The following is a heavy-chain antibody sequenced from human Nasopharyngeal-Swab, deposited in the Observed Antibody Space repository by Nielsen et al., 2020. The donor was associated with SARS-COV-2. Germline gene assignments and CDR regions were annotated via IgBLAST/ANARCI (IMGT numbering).Heavy chain of an antibody. Sequence: ASVKVSCKTSGYTFTGYFIHWVRQAPGQGLEWMGRVNPNTGGTDYAQNFQGRVIMSRDTSITTAYMELSSLTSDDTAVLYCARESKLGRRGWVYFDFWGQGALVTVSS. V-gene: IGHV1-2*06. D-gene: IGHD6-19*01. CDR2: VNPNTGGT. J-gene: IGHJ4*02. CDR3: ARESKLGRRGWVYFDF. CDR1: GYTFTGYF.